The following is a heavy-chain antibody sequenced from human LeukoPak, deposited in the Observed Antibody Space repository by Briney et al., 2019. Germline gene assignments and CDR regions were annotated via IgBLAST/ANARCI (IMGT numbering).Heavy chain of an antibody. J-gene: IGHJ4*02. D-gene: IGHD3-22*01. CDR2: IIPIFGTA. V-gene: IGHV1-69*05. CDR1: GGTFSSYA. CDR3: ARGDYYDGSGSGDY. Sequence: GSSVKVSCKASGGTFSSYAISWVRQAPGQGLEWMGGIIPIFGTANYAQKFQGRVTITTDESTSTAYMELSSLRSEDTAVYYCARGDYYDGSGSGDYWGQGTLVTVSS.